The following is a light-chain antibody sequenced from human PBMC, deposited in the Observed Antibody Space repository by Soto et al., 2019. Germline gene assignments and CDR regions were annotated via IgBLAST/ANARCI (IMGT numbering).Light chain of an antibody. J-gene: IGLJ1*01. CDR2: EVS. Sequence: SALTQPPSASGSPGQSVTIPCTGTSSDVGAYNYVSWYQQHPGKAPTLVIYEVSKRPSGGPDRFSGSQTGNTAALTVSGLQGEDEADYYCSSHAGSNAVVGTGTKLTV. CDR3: SSHAGSNAV. V-gene: IGLV2-8*01. CDR1: SSDVGAYNY.